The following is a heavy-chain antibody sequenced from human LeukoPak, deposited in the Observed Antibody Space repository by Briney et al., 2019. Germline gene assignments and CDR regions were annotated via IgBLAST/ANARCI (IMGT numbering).Heavy chain of an antibody. J-gene: IGHJ4*02. CDR2: ISYSGST. V-gene: IGHV4-59*01. CDR1: GGSISGYY. CDR3: ARARQGSIYYFDF. Sequence: SETLSLTCTVSGGSISGYYWSWIRQPPGKGLEWIGYISYSGSTHYNPSLESRVTLSVDTSRNQLSLRLGSVTAADTAVYYCARARQGSIYYFDFWGLGTLVTVSS. D-gene: IGHD3-3*02.